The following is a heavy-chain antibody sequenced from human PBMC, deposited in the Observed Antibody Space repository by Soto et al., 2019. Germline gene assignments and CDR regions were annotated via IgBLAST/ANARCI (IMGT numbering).Heavy chain of an antibody. CDR3: ARALRAHSGYPVF. V-gene: IGHV3-21*01. CDR1: GFTFSSYN. J-gene: IGHJ3*01. Sequence: SGGSLRLSCEASGFTFSSYNMNWVRQAPGKGLEWVSSINSHSSDIYYTDSVKGRFTMSRDNARNSVYLQMSSLRGEDTAMYYFARALRAHSGYPVFWGRGTMVTVSS. CDR2: INSHSSDI. D-gene: IGHD3-22*01.